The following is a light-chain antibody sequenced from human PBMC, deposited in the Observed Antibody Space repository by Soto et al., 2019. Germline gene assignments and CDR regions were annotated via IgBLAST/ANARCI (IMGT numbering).Light chain of an antibody. CDR1: QSISDT. Sequence: IVMTHSPGTLSLSPWDRATLSCRASQSISDTLAWYQQKPGQAPRLLIYGASTRATGIPARFSGSGSGTEFTLTISSLQSEDFAVYYCQQYNNWPGKFGQGTKVDIK. V-gene: IGKV3-15*01. CDR3: QQYNNWPGK. CDR2: GAS. J-gene: IGKJ1*01.